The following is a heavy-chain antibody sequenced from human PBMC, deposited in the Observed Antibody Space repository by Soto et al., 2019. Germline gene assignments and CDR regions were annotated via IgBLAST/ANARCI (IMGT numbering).Heavy chain of an antibody. Sequence: PSETLSLTCAVYGGSFSGYYWTWIRQPPGTGLEWIGNIHYSGSTYYDSSLKSRVTISVDTSKNQFSLKLSSVTAADTVMYYCASQHYYDSSGYYVVYWGQGTLVTVSS. CDR1: GGSFSGYY. CDR2: IHYSGST. J-gene: IGHJ4*02. D-gene: IGHD3-22*01. CDR3: ASQHYYDSSGYYVVY. V-gene: IGHV4-34*01.